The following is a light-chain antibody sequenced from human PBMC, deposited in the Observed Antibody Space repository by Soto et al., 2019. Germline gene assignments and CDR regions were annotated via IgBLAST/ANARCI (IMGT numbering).Light chain of an antibody. CDR1: QSVSSSY. J-gene: IGKJ1*01. CDR3: QHYVPSPETWT. CDR2: GTP. Sequence: EIVLTQSPGTLSLSPGERATLSCRASQSVSSSYIAWYQQKRGQAPRLLLYGTPSRATGIPDRFSGSGSGTDFTLTISRLEPEDFAVYFCQHYVPSPETWTFGQGTKVEIK. V-gene: IGKV3-20*01.